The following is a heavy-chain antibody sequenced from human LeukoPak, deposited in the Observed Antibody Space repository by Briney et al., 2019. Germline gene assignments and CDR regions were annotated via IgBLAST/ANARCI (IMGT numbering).Heavy chain of an antibody. CDR3: ARHHGYGDYARTED. D-gene: IGHD4-17*01. J-gene: IGHJ4*02. CDR1: GYRFTSFW. V-gene: IGHV5-10-1*01. CDR2: FDPSDSYT. Sequence: GESLKISFKGSGYRFTSFWISWVRQMPGKGREWMGRFDPSDSYTNYSPSFQAHVTFPAAKPMSTSYLQWSTLEASDTPIIYCARHHGYGDYARTEDWGQGTLVTVCS.